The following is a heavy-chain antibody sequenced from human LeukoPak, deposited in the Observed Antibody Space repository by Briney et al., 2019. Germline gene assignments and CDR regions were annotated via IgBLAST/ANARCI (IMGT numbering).Heavy chain of an antibody. CDR1: GFTFSSYA. V-gene: IGHV3-23*01. D-gene: IGHD6-13*01. J-gene: IGHJ4*02. CDR2: ISGSGGST. CDR3: AKGEEYSSSCPLDY. Sequence: GGSLRLSCAASGFTFSSYAMSWVRQAPGKGLEWVSAISGSGGSTYYADSVKGRFTISRDNSKNTLYLQMNSLRAEDTAVYYCAKGEEYSSSCPLDYWGQGTLVTVSS.